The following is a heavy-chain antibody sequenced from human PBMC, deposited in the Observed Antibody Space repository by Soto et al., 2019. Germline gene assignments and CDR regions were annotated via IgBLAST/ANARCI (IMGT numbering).Heavy chain of an antibody. D-gene: IGHD2-2*01. CDR2: IKSKTDGGTT. J-gene: IGHJ4*02. CDR3: TTDIVVEPAAEHPNPFDY. V-gene: IGHV3-15*01. CDR1: GFTFSNAW. Sequence: GGSLRLSCAASGFTFSNAWMSWVRQAPGKGLEWVGRIKSKTDGGTTDYAAPVKGRFTISRDDSKNTLYPQMNSLKTEDTAVYYCTTDIVVEPAAEHPNPFDYWGQGTLVTVSS.